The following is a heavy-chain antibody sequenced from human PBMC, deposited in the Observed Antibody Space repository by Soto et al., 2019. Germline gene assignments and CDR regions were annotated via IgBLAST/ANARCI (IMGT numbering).Heavy chain of an antibody. CDR3: ARTWYSSSWYVDWFDP. V-gene: IGHV4-61*01. Sequence: SETLSLTCTVSGGSVSSGSYYWSWIRQPPGKGLEWIGYIYYSGSTNYNPSLKSRVTISVDTSKNQFSLKLSSVTAADTAVYYCARTWYSSSWYVDWFDPWGQGTLVTVSS. J-gene: IGHJ5*02. D-gene: IGHD6-13*01. CDR1: GGSVSSGSYY. CDR2: IYYSGST.